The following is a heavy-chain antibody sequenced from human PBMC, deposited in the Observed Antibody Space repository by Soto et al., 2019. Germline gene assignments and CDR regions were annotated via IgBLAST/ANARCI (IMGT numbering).Heavy chain of an antibody. V-gene: IGHV3-33*08. CDR3: ARDPRIAAAGIYYYYGMDV. D-gene: IGHD6-13*01. CDR2: IWYDGSNK. J-gene: IGHJ6*02. Sequence: PGGSLRLSCAASGFTFSSYGMHWVRQAPGKGLEWVAVIWYDGSNKYYADSVKGRFTISRDNSKNTLYLQMNSLRAEDTAVYYSARDPRIAAAGIYYYYGMDVWGQGTTVTVSS. CDR1: GFTFSSYG.